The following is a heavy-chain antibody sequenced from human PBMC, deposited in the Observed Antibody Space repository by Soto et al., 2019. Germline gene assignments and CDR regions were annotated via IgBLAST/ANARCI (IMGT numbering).Heavy chain of an antibody. CDR2: IYYSGST. D-gene: IGHD6-19*01. V-gene: IGHV4-39*01. CDR3: ARRRVSIAVAGTDPFDY. Sequence: KTSETLSLTCTVSGGSISSSSYYWGWIRQPPGKGLEWIGSIYYSGSTYYNPSLKSRVTISVDTSKNQFSLKLSSVTAADTAVYYCARRRVSIAVAGTDPFDYWGQGTLVTVSS. J-gene: IGHJ4*02. CDR1: GGSISSSSYY.